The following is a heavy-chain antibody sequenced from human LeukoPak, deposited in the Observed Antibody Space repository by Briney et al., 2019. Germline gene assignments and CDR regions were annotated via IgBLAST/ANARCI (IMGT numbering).Heavy chain of an antibody. CDR1: GFTFSSYS. CDR2: ISSSSSYI. CDR3: ARAAAAGTNDY. Sequence: GGSLRLSCAASGFTFSSYSMNWVRQAPGKGLEWVSSISSSSSYIYYADSVKGRFTISRDNVKNSLYLQMNSLRAEDTAVYYCARAAAAGTNDYWGQGTLVTVSS. D-gene: IGHD6-13*01. J-gene: IGHJ4*02. V-gene: IGHV3-21*01.